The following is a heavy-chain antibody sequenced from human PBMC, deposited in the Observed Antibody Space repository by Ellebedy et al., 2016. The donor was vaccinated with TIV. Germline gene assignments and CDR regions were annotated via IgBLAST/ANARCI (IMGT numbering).Heavy chain of an antibody. Sequence: GGSLRLXCAASGFTLSTSGMHWVRQAPGKGLAWVAMIWSDGSKNYYADSVKGRFTISRDNSNNTLYLQMNSLRAEDTAMYYCAKGKGSSDAFDFWGQGTMDTVS. CDR3: AKGKGSSDAFDF. V-gene: IGHV3-33*06. CDR1: GFTLSTSG. J-gene: IGHJ3*01. CDR2: IWSDGSKN.